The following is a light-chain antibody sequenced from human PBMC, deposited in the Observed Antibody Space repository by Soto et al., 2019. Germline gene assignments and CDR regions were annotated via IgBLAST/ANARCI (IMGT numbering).Light chain of an antibody. CDR3: QHYNNWPLT. V-gene: IGKV3-15*01. CDR1: QRIGSD. CDR2: HTS. J-gene: IGKJ4*01. Sequence: ETVMTQSPGTLSVSPGERATLSCMASQRIGSDLAWYQQKPGQAPRLLIYHTSTRAPGGPARFIGSASGTEFTLTITSLQSEDSAVYYCQHYNNWPLTFGGGTKVEIK.